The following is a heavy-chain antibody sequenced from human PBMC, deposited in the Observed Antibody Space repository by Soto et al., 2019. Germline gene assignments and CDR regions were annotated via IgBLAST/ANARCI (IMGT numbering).Heavy chain of an antibody. V-gene: IGHV1-24*01. Sequence: ASAKVSCKVSGYTITELSLHWVRQATGKGLEWMGGFDPEDGETIYAQKFQGRVTMTEDTSTDTAYMELSSLRSEDTAVYYCATSLLRYFDLLPPPDYWGQGTLVTVSS. CDR1: GYTITELS. J-gene: IGHJ4*02. D-gene: IGHD3-9*01. CDR3: ATSLLRYFDLLPPPDY. CDR2: FDPEDGET.